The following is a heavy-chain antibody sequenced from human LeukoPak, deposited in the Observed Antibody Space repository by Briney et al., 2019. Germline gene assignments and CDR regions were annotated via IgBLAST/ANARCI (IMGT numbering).Heavy chain of an antibody. J-gene: IGHJ3*02. CDR2: IYPGDSDT. D-gene: IGHD5-18*01. Sequence: GESLKISCKGFGYSFTSCWIGWVRQMPGKGLEWMGIIYPGDSDTRYSPSFQGQVTISADKSISTAYLQWSSLKASDTAMYYCARTRGGYNYGLAFDIWGQGTMVTVSS. CDR1: GYSFTSCW. V-gene: IGHV5-51*01. CDR3: ARTRGGYNYGLAFDI.